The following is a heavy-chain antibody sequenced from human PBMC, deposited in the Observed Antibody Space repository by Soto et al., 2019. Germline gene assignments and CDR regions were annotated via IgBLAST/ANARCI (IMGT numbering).Heavy chain of an antibody. CDR1: GGTFSNYA. D-gene: IGHD5-18*01. CDR2: IVPMYRTP. Sequence: SVKVSCKASGGTFSNYAINWVRQAPGQGLEWMGGIVPMYRTPLYAQKFQGRVTITADEVTSTAYMEVSSLRFDDTALYFCARGPDTAGLGPNWGQGTLVTVSS. V-gene: IGHV1-69*13. CDR3: ARGPDTAGLGPN. J-gene: IGHJ4*02.